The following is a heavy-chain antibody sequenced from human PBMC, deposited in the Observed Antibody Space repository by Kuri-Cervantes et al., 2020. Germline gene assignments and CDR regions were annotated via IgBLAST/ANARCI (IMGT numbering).Heavy chain of an antibody. D-gene: IGHD3-10*01. CDR2: IGTAGDT. CDR3: AKDPRPIYYGSDGMDV. V-gene: IGHV3-13*01. CDR1: GFTFSSYD. J-gene: IGHJ6*02. Sequence: LSLTCAASGFTFSSYDMHWVRQATGKGLEWVSAIGTAGDTYYPGSVKGRFTISRDNSKNTLYLQMNSLRAEDTAVYYCAKDPRPIYYGSDGMDVWGQGTTVTVSS.